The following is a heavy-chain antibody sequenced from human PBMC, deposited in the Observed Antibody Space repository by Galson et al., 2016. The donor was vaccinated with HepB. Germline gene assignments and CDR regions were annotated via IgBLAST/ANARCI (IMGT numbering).Heavy chain of an antibody. V-gene: IGHV6-1*01. CDR1: GDSVSSNSAA. CDR3: ARDLREALAGTGYYYYGLDV. J-gene: IGHJ6*02. D-gene: IGHD6-19*01. CDR2: TYYRSKWYY. Sequence: CAISGDSVSSNSAAWNWIRQSPSRGLEWLGRTYYRSKWYYNYAVSVKSRITINPDTSKNQFSLQLNSVTPEDTAVYYCARDLREALAGTGYYYYGLDVWGQGTTVTVSS.